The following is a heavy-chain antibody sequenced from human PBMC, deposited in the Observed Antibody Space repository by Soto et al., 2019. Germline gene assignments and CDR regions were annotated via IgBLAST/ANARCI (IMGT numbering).Heavy chain of an antibody. V-gene: IGHV1-69*13. Sequence: SVTVSCKVSGGSIIRYAISWGRQAHGQGLEWVGGIVPMFGRGNHEQRFQGRVAITADESTSTVHMELTSLRSEDTAVYYCARDGSTVETAMVSQYFYGMDVWGLGTTVTLSS. J-gene: IGHJ6*02. D-gene: IGHD5-18*01. CDR3: ARDGSTVETAMVSQYFYGMDV. CDR1: GGSIIRYA. CDR2: IVPMFGRG.